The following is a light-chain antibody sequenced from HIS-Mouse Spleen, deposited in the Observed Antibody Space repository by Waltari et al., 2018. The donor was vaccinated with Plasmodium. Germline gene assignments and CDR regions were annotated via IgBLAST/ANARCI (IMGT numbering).Light chain of an antibody. CDR1: SSDVGSYNL. CDR2: EGS. Sequence: QSALTQPASVSGSPGQSITISCTGTSSDVGSYNLVSWYQQNPGKAPKLMIYEGSKRPSGVSNRFACSKSGNTAALTISGLQAEDEADYYCCSYAGSPWVFGGGTKLTVL. J-gene: IGLJ3*02. CDR3: CSYAGSPWV. V-gene: IGLV2-23*01.